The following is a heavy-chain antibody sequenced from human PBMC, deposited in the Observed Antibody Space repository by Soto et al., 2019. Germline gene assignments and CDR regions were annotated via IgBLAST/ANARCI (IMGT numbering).Heavy chain of an antibody. CDR1: WFTVNANY. V-gene: IGHV3-53*01. J-gene: IGHJ4*02. CDR2: IYGDGRT. D-gene: IGHD4-17*01. Sequence: GGSLRLSCAASWFTVNANYMTWVRQAPGKGLEWVSVIYGDGRTYYADSLKGRFTISRDNSKNTLYLQMNSLRAEDTAVYYCARDYGGYLDYWGQGTLVTVSS. CDR3: ARDYGGYLDY.